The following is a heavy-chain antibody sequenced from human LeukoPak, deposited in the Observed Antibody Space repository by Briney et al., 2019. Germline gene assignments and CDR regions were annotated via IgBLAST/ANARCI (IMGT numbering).Heavy chain of an antibody. CDR1: GYTFTGYY. CDR2: INPNSGGT. CDR3: ARVLEQWLVIFDY. J-gene: IGHJ4*02. Sequence: GASVKVSCKASGYTFTGYYMHWVRQAPGQELEWMGWINPNSGGTNYAQKFQGRVTMTRDTSISTAYMELSRLRSDDTAVYYCARVLEQWLVIFDYWGQGTLATVSS. D-gene: IGHD6-19*01. V-gene: IGHV1-2*02.